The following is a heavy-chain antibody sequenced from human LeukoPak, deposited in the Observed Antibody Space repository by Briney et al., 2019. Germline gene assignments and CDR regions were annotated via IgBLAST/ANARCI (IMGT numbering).Heavy chain of an antibody. CDR2: INHSGST. J-gene: IGHJ2*01. CDR1: GGSFSGYY. Sequence: PSETLSLTCAVYGGSFSGYYWSWIRQPPGKWLEWIGEINHSGSTNYNPSLKSRVTISVDTSKNQFSLKLSSVTAADTAVYYCARSHSSSWYIWYFDLWGRGTLVTVSS. V-gene: IGHV4-34*01. CDR3: ARSHSSSWYIWYFDL. D-gene: IGHD6-13*01.